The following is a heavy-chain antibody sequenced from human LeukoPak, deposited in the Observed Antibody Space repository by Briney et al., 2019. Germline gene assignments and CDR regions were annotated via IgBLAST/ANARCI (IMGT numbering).Heavy chain of an antibody. D-gene: IGHD2-15*01. CDR1: GFTVSSNY. V-gene: IGHV3-66*01. J-gene: IGHJ4*02. CDR3: AREERSGGSSLFDY. Sequence: GGSLRLSCAASGFTVSSNYMSWVRQAPGKGLEWASVIYSGGSTYYADSVKGRFTISRDNSKNTLYLQMNSLRAEDTAVYYCAREERSGGSSLFDYWGQGTLVTVSS. CDR2: IYSGGST.